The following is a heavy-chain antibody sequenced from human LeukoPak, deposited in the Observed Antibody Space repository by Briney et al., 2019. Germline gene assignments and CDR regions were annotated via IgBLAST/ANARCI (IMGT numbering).Heavy chain of an antibody. V-gene: IGHV3-21*01. CDR1: GFTFSSNT. CDR2: ISSSSSYM. J-gene: IGHJ1*01. CDR3: ASEDYYDSSAYYYRNFQH. D-gene: IGHD3-22*01. Sequence: PGGSLRLSCAASGFTFSSNTMNWVRQAPGKGLEWVSSISSSSSYMKYADSVRGRLTISRDNAKNSLYLQMNSLRAEDTAVYYCASEDYYDSSAYYYRNFQHWGQGTLVTVSS.